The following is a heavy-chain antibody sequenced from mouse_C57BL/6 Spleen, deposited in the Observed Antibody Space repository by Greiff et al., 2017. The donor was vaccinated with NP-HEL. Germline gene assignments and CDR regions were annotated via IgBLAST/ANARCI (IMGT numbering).Heavy chain of an antibody. CDR3: ARHTDGGYPWFAD. J-gene: IGHJ3*01. CDR2: ISSGGSYT. CDR1: GFTFSSYG. D-gene: IGHD2-3*01. V-gene: IGHV5-6*01. Sequence: DVQLVESGGDLVKPGGSLKLSCAASGFTFSSYGMSWVRQTPDKRLEWVATISSGGSYTYYPDSVKGRFTISRDNAKNTLYLQMSSLKSEDTAMDYCARHTDGGYPWFADWGKGTLVTVSA.